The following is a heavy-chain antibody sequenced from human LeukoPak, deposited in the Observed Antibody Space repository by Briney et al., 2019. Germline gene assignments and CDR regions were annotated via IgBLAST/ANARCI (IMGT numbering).Heavy chain of an antibody. CDR1: GFTFSSYG. CDR3: AKGRGEYRPHHYMEV. Sequence: PGGSLRLSCGASGFTFSSYGMHWVRQAPGKGLEWVAFIRYDGSNKYYADSVKGRFAISRDNSKNTLYLQMNSLRPEDTAVYSCAKGRGEYRPHHYMEVWGKANADPVSS. CDR2: IRYDGSNK. J-gene: IGHJ6*03. D-gene: IGHD2/OR15-2a*01. V-gene: IGHV3-30*02.